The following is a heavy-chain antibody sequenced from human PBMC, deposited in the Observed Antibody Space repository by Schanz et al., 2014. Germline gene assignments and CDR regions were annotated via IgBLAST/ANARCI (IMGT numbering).Heavy chain of an antibody. CDR1: GFTFSSYA. J-gene: IGHJ5*02. Sequence: EVQLLESGGGLVQPGGSLRLSCAASGFTFSSYAMSWVRQAPGKGLEWVSVIAGDGGGPNYVDSVKGRFTISRDNSDNTLYLQMNNLRAEDTAVYYCAKDMNREATAPESWGQGTLVVVSS. D-gene: IGHD5-12*01. V-gene: IGHV3-23*01. CDR3: AKDMNREATAPES. CDR2: IAGDGGGP.